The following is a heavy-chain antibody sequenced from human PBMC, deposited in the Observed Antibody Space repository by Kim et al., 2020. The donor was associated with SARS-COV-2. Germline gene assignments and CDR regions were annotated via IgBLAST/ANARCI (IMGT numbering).Heavy chain of an antibody. Sequence: VKGRFTISRDNAKNSLYLQMNSLRDEDTAVYYCARDTYGSGSYYPQAQDYWGQGTLVTVSS. CDR3: ARDTYGSGSYYPQAQDY. D-gene: IGHD3-10*01. V-gene: IGHV3-48*02. J-gene: IGHJ4*02.